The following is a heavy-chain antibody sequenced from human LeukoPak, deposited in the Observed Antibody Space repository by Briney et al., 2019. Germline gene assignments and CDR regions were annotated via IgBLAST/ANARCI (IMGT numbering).Heavy chain of an antibody. V-gene: IGHV4-39*07. D-gene: IGHD3-3*01. CDR1: GGSISGRTYY. Sequence: SETLSLTCTVSGGSISGRTYYWVWIRQPPGKGLEWIGSIYYSGSTYYNPSLKSRVTISVDTSKNQFSLKLSSVTAADTAVYYCARDSGYDFWSGRTSNDXFDIWGXXXMVTVSS. CDR2: IYYSGST. J-gene: IGHJ3*02. CDR3: ARDSGYDFWSGRTSNDXFDI.